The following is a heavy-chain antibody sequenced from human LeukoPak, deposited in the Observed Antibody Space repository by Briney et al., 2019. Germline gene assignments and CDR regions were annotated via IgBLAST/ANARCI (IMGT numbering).Heavy chain of an antibody. V-gene: IGHV3-23*01. CDR2: ISGSGGLT. J-gene: IGHJ1*01. CDR3: AKRDFYDSSGYAPLFQH. D-gene: IGHD3-22*01. CDR1: GFTFSSYA. Sequence: GGSLRLSCAASGFTFSSYAMSWVRQAPGKGLEVVSGISGSGGLTNYADSVKGRFTISRDNSKNTLFLQMNSLGAEDTAVYYCAKRDFYDSSGYAPLFQHWGQGTLVTVSS.